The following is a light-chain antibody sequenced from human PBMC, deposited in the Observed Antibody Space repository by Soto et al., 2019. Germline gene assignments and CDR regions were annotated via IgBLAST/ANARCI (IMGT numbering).Light chain of an antibody. CDR1: QSVSNN. CDR2: DAS. J-gene: IGKJ1*01. CDR3: QQYNNWPPWM. V-gene: IGKV3-15*01. Sequence: ILMTQSPATLSVSPGERATLSCRASQSVSNNLAWYQQKPGQSPRLLIYDASTRATGIPARFSGSGSGTAFPLILSGLLSEDFSVSYCQQYNNWPPWMFGLGTMVEIK.